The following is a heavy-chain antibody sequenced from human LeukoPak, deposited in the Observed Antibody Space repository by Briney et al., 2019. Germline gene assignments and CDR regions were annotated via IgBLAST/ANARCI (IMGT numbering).Heavy chain of an antibody. Sequence: GGSLRLSCSASGFTFSSYSMNWVRQAPGKGLEWVSYISSNSSTIYYADSVKDRFTISRDNAKNSMYLQMNSLRAEDTAVYYCANMMATSIFGRGYFDYWGQGTLVTVSS. D-gene: IGHD5-24*01. V-gene: IGHV3-48*04. CDR2: ISSNSSTI. CDR3: ANMMATSIFGRGYFDY. J-gene: IGHJ4*02. CDR1: GFTFSSYS.